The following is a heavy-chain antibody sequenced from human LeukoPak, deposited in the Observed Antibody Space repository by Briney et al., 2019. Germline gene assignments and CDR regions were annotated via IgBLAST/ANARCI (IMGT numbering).Heavy chain of an antibody. V-gene: IGHV4-39*02. D-gene: IGHD3-9*01. CDR1: GGSISSSSYY. CDR2: IYYSGST. CDR3: AGDVLRYSDWTRRAWFDP. J-gene: IGHJ5*02. Sequence: PSETLSLTCTVSGGSISSSSYYWGWIRQPPGKGLEWIGSIYYSGSTYYNPSLKSRVTISVDTSKNQFSLKLSSVTAADTAVYYCAGDVLRYSDWTRRAWFDPWGQGTLVTVSS.